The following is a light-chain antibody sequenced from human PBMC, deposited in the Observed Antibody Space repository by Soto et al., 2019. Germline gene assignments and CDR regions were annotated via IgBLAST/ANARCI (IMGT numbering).Light chain of an antibody. CDR1: SSDIGLYNY. Sequence: QSALTQPPSASGSPGQSVTISCTGTSSDIGLYNYVSWYQQHPGKVPKLMTYEVNKRPSGVPDRFSGSKSGNTASLTVSGLQADDEADYYCTSYAGSDHVVVFGGGTKLTVL. V-gene: IGLV2-8*01. J-gene: IGLJ2*01. CDR3: TSYAGSDHVVV. CDR2: EVN.